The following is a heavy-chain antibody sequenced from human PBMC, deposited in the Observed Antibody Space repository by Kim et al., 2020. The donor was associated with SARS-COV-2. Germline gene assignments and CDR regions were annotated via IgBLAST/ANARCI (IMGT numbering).Heavy chain of an antibody. CDR3: AKLGSTSRAFVY. CDR2: IYYSGST. Sequence: SETLSLTCTVSGDSVSSSRYYWDWIRQPPGKGLEWIGCIYYSGSTYYSPSLKSRVTISLDTSKNQFSLNLSSVTAADTAVYYCAKLGSTSRAFVYWGQGTLVTVSS. J-gene: IGHJ4*02. CDR1: GDSVSSSRYY. D-gene: IGHD6-13*01. V-gene: IGHV4-61*01.